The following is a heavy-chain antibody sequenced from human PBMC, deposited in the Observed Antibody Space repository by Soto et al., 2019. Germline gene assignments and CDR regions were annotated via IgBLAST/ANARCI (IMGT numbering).Heavy chain of an antibody. Sequence: EVQLVESGGGLVQPGGSLRLSCAVSGFTFETYWMHWVRQAPGKGLAWVSRINSDGSTTDYADSVEGRFTISRDNAKNTLYLQMNSLAAEDTAIYYCARAMTSVGATTRGDYWGQGTLVTVSS. V-gene: IGHV3-74*01. CDR3: ARAMTSVGATTRGDY. J-gene: IGHJ4*02. CDR2: INSDGSTT. CDR1: GFTFETYW. D-gene: IGHD1-26*01.